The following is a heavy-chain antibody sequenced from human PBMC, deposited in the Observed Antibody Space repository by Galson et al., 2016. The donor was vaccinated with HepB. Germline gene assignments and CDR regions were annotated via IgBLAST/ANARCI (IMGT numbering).Heavy chain of an antibody. CDR2: IDWDDDK. Sequence: PALVKPTQTPTLTCTFSGFSLSTSGMCVSWIRQPPGKALEWLALIDWDDDKYYSTSLKTRLTISKDTSKNQVVLTMTNMDPADTATYYCARIPTRYGKRYGYGYYYGMDVWGQGTTVTVSS. V-gene: IGHV2-70*01. CDR3: ARIPTRYGKRYGYGYYYGMDV. CDR1: GFSLSTSGMC. D-gene: IGHD5-18*01. J-gene: IGHJ6*02.